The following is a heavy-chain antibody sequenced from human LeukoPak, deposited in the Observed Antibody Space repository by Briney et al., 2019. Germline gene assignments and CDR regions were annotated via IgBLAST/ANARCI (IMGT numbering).Heavy chain of an antibody. V-gene: IGHV3-23*01. CDR1: GFTFSFYA. D-gene: IGHD3-22*01. CDR3: AKSRGSSAYYNFDY. Sequence: GGSLRLSCAASGFTFSFYAMTWVRQAPGKGLEWVSAISDSGGSTYYADSMKGRFTISRDNSKNTLYLHMSSLRAEDTAVYYCAKSRGSSAYYNFDYWGQGALVTVSS. J-gene: IGHJ4*02. CDR2: ISDSGGST.